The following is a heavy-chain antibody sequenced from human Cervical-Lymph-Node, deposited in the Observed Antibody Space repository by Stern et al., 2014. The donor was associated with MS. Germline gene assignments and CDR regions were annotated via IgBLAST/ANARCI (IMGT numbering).Heavy chain of an antibody. CDR3: TKGFTVTGTGYGVDV. CDR1: GFTFSDYA. D-gene: IGHD6-19*01. J-gene: IGHJ6*02. Sequence: EVQLVESGGNLVQPGGSLRLSCAPSGFTFSDYAMSWIRQAPGKGLEWISSISGVGGNTCDADSVKGRFTISRDNSTNTLDLEMNSLRAEDSALYYCTKGFTVTGTGYGVDVWGQGTTVTVSS. V-gene: IGHV3-23*04. CDR2: ISGVGGNT.